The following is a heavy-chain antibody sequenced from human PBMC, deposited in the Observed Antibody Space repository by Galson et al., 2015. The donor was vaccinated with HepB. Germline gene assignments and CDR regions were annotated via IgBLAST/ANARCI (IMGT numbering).Heavy chain of an antibody. Sequence: SLRLSCAASGFTFSSYGMHWVRQAPGKGLEWVAVISYDGSNKYYADSVKGRFTISRDNSKNTLYLQMNSLRAEDTAVYYCAKDHEGFGEPDYYGMDVWGQGTTVTVSS. CDR3: AKDHEGFGEPDYYGMDV. V-gene: IGHV3-30*18. CDR1: GFTFSSYG. D-gene: IGHD3-10*01. CDR2: ISYDGSNK. J-gene: IGHJ6*02.